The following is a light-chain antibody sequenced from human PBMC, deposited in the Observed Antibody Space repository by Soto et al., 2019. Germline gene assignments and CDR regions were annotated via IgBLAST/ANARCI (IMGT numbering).Light chain of an antibody. V-gene: IGKV3-15*01. Sequence: EIVLTQSPGTLSLSPGERATLSCRASQSVSTSNLAWYQQKAGQAPRLLIYRTFTRATGIPVRFSGSGSGTEFTLTISSLQSEDFAVYYCQQYENRPITFGPGTKVDI. CDR2: RTF. CDR1: QSVSTSN. CDR3: QQYENRPIT. J-gene: IGKJ3*01.